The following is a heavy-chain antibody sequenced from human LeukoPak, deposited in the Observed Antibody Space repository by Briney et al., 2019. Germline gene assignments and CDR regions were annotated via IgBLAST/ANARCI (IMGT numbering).Heavy chain of an antibody. J-gene: IGHJ4*02. CDR1: GFTFTSYW. CDR3: ARDEGFCSGGRCHISGFDY. Sequence: AGGSLRLSCAAAGFTFTSYWMSWVRQAPGKGLEWVAVISYDGSNKYYADSVKGRFTISRHNAKNSMYMEMNSLRAEDTAVYYCARDEGFCSGGRCHISGFDYWGQGILVTVSS. D-gene: IGHD2-15*01. CDR2: ISYDGSNK. V-gene: IGHV3-30*03.